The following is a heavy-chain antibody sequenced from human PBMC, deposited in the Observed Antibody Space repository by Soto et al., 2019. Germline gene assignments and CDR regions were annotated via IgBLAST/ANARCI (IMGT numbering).Heavy chain of an antibody. CDR2: INDDASDI. Sequence: GGSLRLSCAASGFTFSSYGMHWVRQTPGKGLEWVSRINDDASDINYVDSVKGRFTISRDNAKNTVYLQMNSLRVEDTAVYYCTRDHYGALDYWGLGTLVTVSS. J-gene: IGHJ4*02. CDR3: TRDHYGALDY. CDR1: GFTFSSYG. V-gene: IGHV3-74*01. D-gene: IGHD2-21*01.